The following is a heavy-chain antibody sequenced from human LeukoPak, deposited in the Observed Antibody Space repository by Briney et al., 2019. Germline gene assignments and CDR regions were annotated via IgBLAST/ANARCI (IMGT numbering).Heavy chain of an antibody. CDR1: GFTSSSYG. Sequence: GGSLRLSCAASGFTSSSYGMHWVRQAPGKGLEWVAVIWYDGSNKYYADSVKGRFTISRDNSKNTLYLQVNSLRAEDTAVYYCARGSRYFDWFDYWGQGTLVTVSS. J-gene: IGHJ4*02. V-gene: IGHV3-33*01. CDR3: ARGSRYFDWFDY. D-gene: IGHD3-9*01. CDR2: IWYDGSNK.